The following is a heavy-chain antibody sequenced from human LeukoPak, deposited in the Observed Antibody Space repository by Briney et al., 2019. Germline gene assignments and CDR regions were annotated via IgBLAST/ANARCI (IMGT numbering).Heavy chain of an antibody. J-gene: IGHJ4*02. CDR2: ISSSSSYI. CDR3: AQGYSSGWYPN. D-gene: IGHD6-19*01. CDR1: GFTFSSYS. V-gene: IGHV3-21*04. Sequence: GGSLRLSCAASGFTFSSYSMNWVRQAPGKGLEWVSSISSSSSYIYYADSVKGRFTISRDNSRNTLYLQINSLRGEDTALYYCAQGYSSGWYPNWGQGTLVTVSS.